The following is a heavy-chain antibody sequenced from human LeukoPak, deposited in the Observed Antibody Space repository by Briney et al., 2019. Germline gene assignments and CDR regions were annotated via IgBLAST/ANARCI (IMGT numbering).Heavy chain of an antibody. CDR3: ARGRVSSY. CDR1: GGSFSGYY. J-gene: IGHJ4*02. Sequence: PSETLSLTCAVYGGSFSGYYWSWIRQPPGKGLEWIGEINHSGSTNYNPSLKSRVTISVDTSKNQFSLKLSSVTAADTAVYYCARGRVSSYWGQGTLVTVSS. V-gene: IGHV4-34*01. CDR2: INHSGST.